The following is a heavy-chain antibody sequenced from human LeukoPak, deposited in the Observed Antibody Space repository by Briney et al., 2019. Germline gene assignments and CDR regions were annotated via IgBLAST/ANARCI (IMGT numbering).Heavy chain of an antibody. D-gene: IGHD3-3*01. CDR3: ARFPQKDNPPIFGVITEDY. J-gene: IGHJ4*02. CDR1: TFTFSTYS. V-gene: IGHV3-21*01. Sequence: GGSLRLSCVAYTFTFSTYSMNWVRQAPGKGLEWVSSISSSSTYIYYADSVKGRFTISRDNAKNSLYLQMNSLRAEDTAVYYCARFPQKDNPPIFGVITEDYWGQGTLVTVSS. CDR2: ISSSSTYI.